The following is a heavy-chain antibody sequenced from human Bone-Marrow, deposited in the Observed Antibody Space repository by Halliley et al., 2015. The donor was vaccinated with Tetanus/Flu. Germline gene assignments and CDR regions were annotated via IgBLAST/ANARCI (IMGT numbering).Heavy chain of an antibody. CDR2: LKQDGSQT. Sequence: LGGVATLKQDGSQTYYVESARGRFSIFRDDAKNSVYLEMGSLGVEDTATYYCARGDMTPDYWGQGTLVIVSS. CDR3: ARGDMTPDY. J-gene: IGHJ4*02. V-gene: IGHV3-7*04.